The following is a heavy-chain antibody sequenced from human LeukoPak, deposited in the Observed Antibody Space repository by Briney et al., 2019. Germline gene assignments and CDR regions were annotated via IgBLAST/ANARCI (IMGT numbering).Heavy chain of an antibody. CDR1: GFTFSSYS. V-gene: IGHV3-48*02. CDR2: ISSSGSTI. Sequence: GGSLRLSCAAPGFTFSSYSMDWVRQAPGKGLEWVSYISSSGSTIYYADSAKGRFTISRDNAKNSLYLQMNSLRDEDTAVYYCARGPQRYYGSGQDFDYWGQGTLVTVSS. J-gene: IGHJ4*02. D-gene: IGHD3-10*01. CDR3: ARGPQRYYGSGQDFDY.